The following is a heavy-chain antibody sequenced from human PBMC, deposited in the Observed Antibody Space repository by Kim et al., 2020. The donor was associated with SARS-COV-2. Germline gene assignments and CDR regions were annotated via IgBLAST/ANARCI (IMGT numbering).Heavy chain of an antibody. CDR3: ARGQRGVVVPAAPWRNWFDP. Sequence: SETLSLTCAVYGGSFSGYYWSWIRQPPGKGLEWIGEINHSGSTNYNPSLKSRVTISVDTSKNQFSLKLSSVTAADTAVYYCARGQRGVVVPAAPWRNWFDPWGQGTLVTVSS. D-gene: IGHD2-2*01. J-gene: IGHJ5*02. CDR1: GGSFSGYY. V-gene: IGHV4-34*01. CDR2: INHSGST.